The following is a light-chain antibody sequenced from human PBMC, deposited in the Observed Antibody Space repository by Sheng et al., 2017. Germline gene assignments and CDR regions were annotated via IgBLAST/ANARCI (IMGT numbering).Light chain of an antibody. J-gene: IGKJ3*01. CDR1: QTISIY. CDR3: QQSSSIPIT. CDR2: AAS. V-gene: IGKV1-39*01. Sequence: DIQMTQSPSSLSASVGDRVTITCRASQTISIYLNWYQQKPGKAPKLLIYAASSLQSGVPSRFSGSGSGTDFTLTINSLQPEDFATYYCQQSSSIPITFGPRT.